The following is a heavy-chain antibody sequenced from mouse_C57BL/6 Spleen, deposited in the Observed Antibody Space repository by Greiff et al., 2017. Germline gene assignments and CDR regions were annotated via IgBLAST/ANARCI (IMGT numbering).Heavy chain of an antibody. CDR3: ARTGYGSPFAY. V-gene: IGHV1-26*01. CDR2: INPNNGGT. Sequence: EVQLQQSGPELVKPGASVKISCKASGYTFTDYYMNWVKQSHGKSLEWIGDINPNNGGTSYNQKFKGKATLTVDKSSSTAYMELRSLTSEDSAVYYCARTGYGSPFAYWGQGTLVTVSA. CDR1: GYTFTDYY. J-gene: IGHJ3*01. D-gene: IGHD1-1*01.